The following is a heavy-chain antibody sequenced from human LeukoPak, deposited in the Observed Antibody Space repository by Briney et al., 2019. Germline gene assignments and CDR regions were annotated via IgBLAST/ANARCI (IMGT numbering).Heavy chain of an antibody. CDR3: ASVGYSYGYYYNGMDV. V-gene: IGHV3-48*03. CDR2: ISSSGSTI. Sequence: GGSLRLSCAASGFTFSSFEMNWVHQAPGKGLEWVSYISSSGSTIHSADSVKGRFTISRDNAKNSLYLQMNSLRAEDTAVYYCASVGYSYGYYYNGMDVWGQGTTVTVSS. D-gene: IGHD5-18*01. J-gene: IGHJ6*02. CDR1: GFTFSSFE.